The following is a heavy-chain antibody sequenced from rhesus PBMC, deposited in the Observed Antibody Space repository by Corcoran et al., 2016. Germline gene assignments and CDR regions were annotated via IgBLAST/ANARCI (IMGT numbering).Heavy chain of an antibody. V-gene: IGHV3-103*01. Sequence: EVQLVESGGGLAKPGGSLRLSCAVSGFSFSSYTIHWVRQAPGKGLEWVSAITGGGTTYYVDSVKGRFTISRKNSKNMFSLKMTILSAEDTAVFYCAKDQGPGWSLDVWGRGVRVTVSS. D-gene: IGHD3-9*01. CDR3: AKDQGPGWSLDV. CDR1: GFSFSSYT. J-gene: IGHJ5-2*02. CDR2: ITGGGTT.